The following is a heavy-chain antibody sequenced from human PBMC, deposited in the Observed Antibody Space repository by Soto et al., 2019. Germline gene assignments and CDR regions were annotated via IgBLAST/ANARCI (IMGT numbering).Heavy chain of an antibody. CDR3: ARSQEVVVVPAAPIDY. CDR2: INPSGGST. CDR1: GYTFSNYY. J-gene: IGHJ4*02. D-gene: IGHD2-2*01. V-gene: IGHV1-46*01. Sequence: QVQLVQSGAEVKKPGASVKLSCKTSGYTFSNYYINWVRQAPGQGLQWMGRINPSGGSTSYAQKFQGRVTMTRVTYTSTVYMDLSSLRSEDTAVYFCARSQEVVVVPAAPIDYWGQGTLVTVSS.